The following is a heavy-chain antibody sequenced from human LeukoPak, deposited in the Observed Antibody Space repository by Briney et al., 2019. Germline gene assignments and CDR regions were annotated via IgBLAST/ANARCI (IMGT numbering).Heavy chain of an antibody. J-gene: IGHJ6*03. Sequence: SETLSLTCAVSGGSFSGYFWSWIRQSPGKGLEWIGEISRGGDVNYNPSLKSRVTTSIHTSKNQFSLKLTSVTAADTAVYYCARFSRRQLARLRHYYMDVWGKGTTVTVSS. V-gene: IGHV4-34*01. CDR2: ISRGGDV. D-gene: IGHD6-6*01. CDR3: ARFSRRQLARLRHYYMDV. CDR1: GGSFSGYF.